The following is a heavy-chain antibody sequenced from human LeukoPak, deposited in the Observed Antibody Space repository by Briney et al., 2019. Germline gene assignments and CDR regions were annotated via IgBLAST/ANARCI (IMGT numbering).Heavy chain of an antibody. CDR2: IYYSGST. D-gene: IGHD1-20*01. V-gene: IGHV4-39*07. J-gene: IGHJ3*02. CDR1: GGSISSSSYY. Sequence: SETLSLTCTVSGGSISSSSYYWGWIRQPPGKGLEWIGSIYYSGSTYYNPSLKSRVTISVDTSKNQFSLKLSSVTAADTAVYYCARAKTLAHITAESDAFDIWGQGTMVTVSS. CDR3: ARAKTLAHITAESDAFDI.